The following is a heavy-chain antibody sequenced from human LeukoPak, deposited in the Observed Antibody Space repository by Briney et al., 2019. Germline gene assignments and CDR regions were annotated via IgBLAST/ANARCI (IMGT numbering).Heavy chain of an antibody. Sequence: TGGSLRLSCVASGFSFGKYWMSWVRQAPGKGLEWVANIKLDGSEKYYVDSVRGRFTISRDNTMNSLYLQMSSLRAEDTAVYYCATDRGWRTSGYYLYYFEYWGQGTLVTYSS. J-gene: IGHJ4*02. CDR3: ATDRGWRTSGYYLYYFEY. CDR2: IKLDGSEK. D-gene: IGHD3-3*01. CDR1: GFSFGKYW. V-gene: IGHV3-7*01.